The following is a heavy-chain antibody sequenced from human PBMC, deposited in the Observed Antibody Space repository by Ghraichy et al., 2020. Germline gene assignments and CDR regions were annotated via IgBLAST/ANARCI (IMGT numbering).Heavy chain of an antibody. CDR3: ARGYYDFWSGLNGMDV. CDR2: IDSDGGST. V-gene: IGHV3-74*01. J-gene: IGHJ6*02. Sequence: GGSLRLSCAASGFTFSSYSMNWVRQAPGKGLVWVSRIDSDGGSTSYADSVKGRFTISRDNAKNTLYLQMNSLRGEDTAVYYCARGYYDFWSGLNGMDVWGQGTTVTVSS. D-gene: IGHD3-3*01. CDR1: GFTFSSYS.